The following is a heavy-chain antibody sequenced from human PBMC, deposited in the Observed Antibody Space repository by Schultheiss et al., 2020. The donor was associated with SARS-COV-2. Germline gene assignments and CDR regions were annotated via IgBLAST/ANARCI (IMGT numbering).Heavy chain of an antibody. V-gene: IGHV3-23*01. CDR1: GFTFSSYS. CDR2: ISGSGGST. CDR3: AKDKSTVTTFSY. Sequence: GGSLRLSCAASGFTFSSYSMNWVRQAPGKGLEWVSAISGSGGSTYYADSVKGRFTMSRDNSKNTLYLQMNSLRAEDTAVYYCAKDKSTVTTFSYWGQGTLVTVSS. D-gene: IGHD4-11*01. J-gene: IGHJ4*02.